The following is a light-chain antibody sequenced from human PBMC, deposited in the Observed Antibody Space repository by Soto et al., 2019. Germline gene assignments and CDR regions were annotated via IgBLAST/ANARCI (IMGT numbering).Light chain of an antibody. V-gene: IGKV3-15*01. CDR3: QQYHKWPPYT. CDR2: GAS. CDR1: QSVTTN. J-gene: IGKJ2*01. Sequence: DIVMTHSPATLSVSAGERVTFSCRASQSVTTNLALYQHRPGHAPRLLIYGASTRATGIPARFSGSGSGTEFTLTISSLQSEDFAVYYCQQYHKWPPYTFGQGTKVDIK.